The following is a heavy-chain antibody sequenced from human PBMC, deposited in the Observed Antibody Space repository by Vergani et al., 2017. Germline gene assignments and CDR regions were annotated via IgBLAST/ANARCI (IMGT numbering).Heavy chain of an antibody. D-gene: IGHD1-1*01. CDR2: IWYDGSNK. CDR3: ARWGNEKRLDS. J-gene: IGHJ5*01. V-gene: IGHV3-33*01. CDR1: GFTFSSHG. Sequence: QVQLVESEGGVVQPGRSLTLSCVASGFTFSSHGMHWVRQAPGKGLEGVAVIWYDGSNKYYGDSVKGRFTISRDNSKNTRYLQMNSLRVEDTAVYYCARWGNEKRLDSWGQGTLVTVSS.